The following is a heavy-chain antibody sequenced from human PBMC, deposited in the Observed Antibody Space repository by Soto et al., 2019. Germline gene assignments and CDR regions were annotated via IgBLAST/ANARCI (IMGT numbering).Heavy chain of an antibody. CDR1: GFTFSNYA. J-gene: IGHJ4*02. Sequence: QVQLVESGGGVVQPGRSLRLSCAASGFTFSNYAMHWVRQAPGKGLEWVAVISYDGSTKNYADSEKGRYTIARNNSKKTMWLQMKSLRAEDTAVYNCAREPAYYYDSSGYSVPFGYWGKGTLGTVSS. V-gene: IGHV3-30-3*01. D-gene: IGHD3-22*01. CDR2: ISYDGSTK. CDR3: AREPAYYYDSSGYSVPFGY.